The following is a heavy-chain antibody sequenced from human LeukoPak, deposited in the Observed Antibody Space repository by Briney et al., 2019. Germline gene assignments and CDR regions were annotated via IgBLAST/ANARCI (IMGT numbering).Heavy chain of an antibody. CDR1: GLTFNSYW. CDR3: GRGPGFRSDY. J-gene: IGHJ4*02. V-gene: IGHV3-7*05. CDR2: INQDGSET. Sequence: GGSLRLSCAASGLTFNSYWMTWVRQAPGKGLEWVANINQDGSETHYVDSVKGRFTISRDSAKNSVYLQMNSLRAEDTAVYYCGRGPGFRSDYWGQGTLVTVSS. D-gene: IGHD5-12*01.